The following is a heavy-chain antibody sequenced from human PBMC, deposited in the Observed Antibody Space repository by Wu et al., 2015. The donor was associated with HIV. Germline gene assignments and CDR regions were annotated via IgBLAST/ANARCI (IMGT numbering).Heavy chain of an antibody. V-gene: IGHV1-46*01. Sequence: QVQLVQSGAEVKKPGASVKVSCKASGYTFTSYYMHWVRQAPGQGLEWMGIINPSGGSTSYAQKFQGRVTMTRDTSTSTVYMELSSLRSEDTAVYYCATPGYSSSWIDDAFDIWGQGTSGHRLF. CDR2: INPSGGST. J-gene: IGHJ3*02. CDR1: GYTFTSYY. D-gene: IGHD6-13*01. CDR3: ATPGYSSSWIDDAFDI.